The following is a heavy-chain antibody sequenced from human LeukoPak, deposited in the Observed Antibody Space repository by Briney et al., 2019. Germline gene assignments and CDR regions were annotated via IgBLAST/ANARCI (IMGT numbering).Heavy chain of an antibody. V-gene: IGHV3-53*01. Sequence: GGSLRLSCAASGFTVSSDYMTWVRQAPGKGLEWVSLIYSGDYAYYADSVKGRFTISRDKSKNALYLQMNSLRAEDTAVYYCAEDLDPPPSSNYYSSGMDVGGQGTPVTVS. CDR3: AEDLDPPPSSNYYSSGMDV. D-gene: IGHD1-1*01. CDR2: IYSGDYA. CDR1: GFTVSSDY. J-gene: IGHJ6*02.